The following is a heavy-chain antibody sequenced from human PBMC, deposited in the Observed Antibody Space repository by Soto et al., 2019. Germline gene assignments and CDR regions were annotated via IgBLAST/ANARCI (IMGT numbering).Heavy chain of an antibody. CDR3: ARAEGLGGYCSGGSCYLWFDP. CDR1: GGSISSGGYY. D-gene: IGHD2-15*01. V-gene: IGHV4-31*03. Sequence: QVQLQESGPGLVKPSQTLSLTCTVSGGSISSGGYYWSWIRQHPGKGLEGIGYIYYSGSTYYNPSLKSRVTISVDTSKNQFSLKLSSVTAADTAVYYCARAEGLGGYCSGGSCYLWFDPWGQGTLVTVSS. CDR2: IYYSGST. J-gene: IGHJ5*02.